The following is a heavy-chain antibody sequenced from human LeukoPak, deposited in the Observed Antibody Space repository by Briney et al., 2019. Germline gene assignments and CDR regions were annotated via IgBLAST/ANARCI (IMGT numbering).Heavy chain of an antibody. V-gene: IGHV5-51*01. J-gene: IGHJ4*02. CDR3: ARPPQGMEWFVGDY. Sequence: GESLKISCKGSGYNFSNYWIGWVRHLPGRGLEWMGIIYPGDSDTRYSPSFQGQVTISADKSISTAYLQWSSLKASDTAMYYCARPPQGMEWFVGDYWGQGTLVTVSS. CDR2: IYPGDSDT. D-gene: IGHD3-3*01. CDR1: GYNFSNYW.